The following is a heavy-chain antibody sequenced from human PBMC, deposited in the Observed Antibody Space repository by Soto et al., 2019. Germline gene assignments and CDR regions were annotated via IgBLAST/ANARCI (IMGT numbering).Heavy chain of an antibody. V-gene: IGHV4-31*03. CDR2: IYYSGST. CDR1: GGSISSGGYY. J-gene: IGHJ3*02. D-gene: IGHD3-22*01. CDR3: ARLYYYDSSGRADHAFDI. Sequence: PSETLSLTCTVSGGSISSGGYYWSWIRQHPGKGLEWIGYIYYSGSTYYNPSLKSRVTISVDTSKNQFSLKLSSVTAADTAVYYCARLYYYDSSGRADHAFDIWGQGTVVTVSS.